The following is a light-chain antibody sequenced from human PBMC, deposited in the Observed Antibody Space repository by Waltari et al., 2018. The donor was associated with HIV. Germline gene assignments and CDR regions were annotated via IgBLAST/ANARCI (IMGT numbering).Light chain of an antibody. CDR1: SGISVGTYR. V-gene: IGLV5-45*02. Sequence: GVLTQRSSLSASRGAAASLTCTLRSGISVGTYRLYGYQPNPWSPPQYLLAYPSAVPEQHGSGVPCRFSGSKDASSNARFFLISGLQSAAAADYHCLICHRSDWMFAAGTQLTVL. CDR2: YPSAVPE. J-gene: IGLJ3*02. CDR3: LICHRSDWM.